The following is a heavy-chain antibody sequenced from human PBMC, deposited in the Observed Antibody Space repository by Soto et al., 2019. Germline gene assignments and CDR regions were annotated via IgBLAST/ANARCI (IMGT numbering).Heavy chain of an antibody. Sequence: SEIGSLACSVCGGSINSGDYYWSWIRQSAGKGGEGGGYIYYSGSTYYNPSLKSRSAISIDTSKNQFFLDVDSVTAAHPAVYYCAPLHTGYEPLDSCGQGTPVTVS. J-gene: IGHJ4*02. D-gene: IGHD5-12*01. V-gene: IGHV4-30-4*01. CDR3: APLHTGYEPLDS. CDR2: IYYSGST. CDR1: GGSINSGDYY.